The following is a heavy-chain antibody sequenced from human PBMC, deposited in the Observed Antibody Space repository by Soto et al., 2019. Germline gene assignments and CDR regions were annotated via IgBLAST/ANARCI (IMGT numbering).Heavy chain of an antibody. J-gene: IGHJ3*02. CDR2: IYYSGST. CDR1: GGSISSSSYY. D-gene: IGHD3-9*01. CDR3: ASRRYFLTDDAFDI. Sequence: QLQLQESGPGLVKPSETLSLTCTVSGGSISSSSYYWGCIRQPPGKGLEWIGSIYYSGSTYYNPSLKSRVTISVDTSKNQFSLKLSPVTAADTVVYYCASRRYFLTDDAFDIWGQGTMVTVSS. V-gene: IGHV4-39*01.